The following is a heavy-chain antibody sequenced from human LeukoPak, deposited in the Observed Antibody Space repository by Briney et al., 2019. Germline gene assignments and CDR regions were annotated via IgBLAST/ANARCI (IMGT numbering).Heavy chain of an antibody. CDR1: GFTFSIYA. J-gene: IGHJ4*02. D-gene: IGHD2-15*01. CDR3: AKDEGYCSGGSCYYFDY. CDR2: ISGSGGST. V-gene: IGHV3-23*01. Sequence: GGSLRLSCAASGFTFSIYAMSWVRQAPGKGLEWVSAISGSGGSTYYADSVKGRFTISRDNSKNTLYLQMNSLRAEDTAVYYCAKDEGYCSGGSCYYFDYWGQGTLVTVSS.